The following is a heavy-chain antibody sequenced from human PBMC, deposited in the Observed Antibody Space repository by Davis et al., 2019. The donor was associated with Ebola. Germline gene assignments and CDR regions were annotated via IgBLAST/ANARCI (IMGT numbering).Heavy chain of an antibody. Sequence: GESLKISCVASGFTLSSDSMNWVRQAPGKGLEWVSSISSGSSYIYYADSVKGRFTISRDNAKNSLYLQMNSLRVEDTAVYYCVTDRGGYWGQGTLVSVSS. CDR1: GFTLSSDS. CDR3: VTDRGGY. V-gene: IGHV3-21*01. CDR2: ISSGSSYI. J-gene: IGHJ4*02.